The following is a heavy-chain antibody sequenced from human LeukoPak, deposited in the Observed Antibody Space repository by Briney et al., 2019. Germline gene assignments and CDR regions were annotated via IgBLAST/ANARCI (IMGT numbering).Heavy chain of an antibody. V-gene: IGHV4-4*07. D-gene: IGHD6-19*01. Sequence: SETLSLTCTVSGGSISRYHWSWIRQPAGKGLERIGRIYASGSTNYNPSLKSRVTISVDKSKNQFSLKLSPVTAADTAVYYCARDLVYIAVAGTVAFDIWGQGTMVTVSS. CDR3: ARDLVYIAVAGTVAFDI. J-gene: IGHJ3*02. CDR1: GGSISRYH. CDR2: IYASGST.